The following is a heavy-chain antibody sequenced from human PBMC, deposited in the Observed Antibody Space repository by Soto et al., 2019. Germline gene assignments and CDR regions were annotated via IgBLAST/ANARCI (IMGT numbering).Heavy chain of an antibody. CDR1: GYTFTSYD. V-gene: IGHV1-8*01. CDR3: ARGRLVAGTVDY. Sequence: QVQLVQSGAEVKKPGASVNVSCKASGYTFTSYDIKWVRQATGQGLEWMGWMNPSTGSTGFAQKFQGRVTMISNTSISTAYLELSSLTSEDTAVYYCARGRLVAGTVDYWGQGTLVTVSS. D-gene: IGHD6-19*01. J-gene: IGHJ4*02. CDR2: MNPSTGST.